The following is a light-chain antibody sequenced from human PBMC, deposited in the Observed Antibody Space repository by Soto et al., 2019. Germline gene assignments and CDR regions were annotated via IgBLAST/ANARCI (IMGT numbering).Light chain of an antibody. CDR3: GAWDGTLSWV. Sequence: QSVLTQPPSVSGAPGQRVTISCTGSSANIGAAYNVDWYQQLPGTAPKLLIYDNNKRPSGIPDRFSGSKSGASATLGITGLQTGDEADYYCGAWDGTLSWVFGPGTKVTVL. CDR1: SANIGAAYN. J-gene: IGLJ1*01. V-gene: IGLV1-51*01. CDR2: DNN.